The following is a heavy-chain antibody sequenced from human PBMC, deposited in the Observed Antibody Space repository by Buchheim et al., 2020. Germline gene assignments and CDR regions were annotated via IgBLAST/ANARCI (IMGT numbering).Heavy chain of an antibody. CDR1: GYTFSTYG. D-gene: IGHD3-10*01. J-gene: IGHJ6*02. CDR2: ISAHNGNT. V-gene: IGHV1-18*01. Sequence: QVQLVQSGAEEKKPGASVKVSCKASGYTFSTYGISWVRQAPGQGLEWMGWISAHNGNTNYAQNFQGRVTVTTDTSTSTAYVELRSLRSDDTAVYYCARDGKVLVWFGESQTYAMDVWGQGTT. CDR3: ARDGKVLVWFGESQTYAMDV.